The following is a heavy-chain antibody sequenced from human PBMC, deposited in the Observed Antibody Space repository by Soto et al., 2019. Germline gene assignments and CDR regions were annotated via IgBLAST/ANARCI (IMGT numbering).Heavy chain of an antibody. CDR3: ARCSGNSCYSYGVDV. CDR1: GFTFSSCG. Sequence: GSLRLSCAASGFTFSSCGMNWVRQSPCKGLEWVSYISGNSYTIYYADSVKGRFTISRDNAKNSLYLQMNSLRDEDTAVYYCARCSGNSCYSYGVDVWGQGATVTVSS. J-gene: IGHJ6*02. CDR2: ISGNSYTI. V-gene: IGHV3-48*02. D-gene: IGHD2-15*01.